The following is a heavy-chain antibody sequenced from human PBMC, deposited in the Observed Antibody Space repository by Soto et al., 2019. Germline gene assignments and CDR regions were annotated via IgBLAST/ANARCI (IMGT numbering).Heavy chain of an antibody. J-gene: IGHJ6*02. D-gene: IGHD6-6*01. Sequence: PGRSLRLSCAAAGFTFNSYAMSWVRQAPGKGLEWVSVISGSGGITYYADSVKGRFSISRDNSRNTLFLQLNSLRAEDTAVYYCAKHSSSSGTYYYYIMDVWGQGTTVTVSS. CDR1: GFTFNSYA. CDR3: AKHSSSSGTYYYYIMDV. CDR2: ISGSGGIT. V-gene: IGHV3-23*01.